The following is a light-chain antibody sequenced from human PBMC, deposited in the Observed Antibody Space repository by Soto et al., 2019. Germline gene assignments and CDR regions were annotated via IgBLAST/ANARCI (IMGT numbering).Light chain of an antibody. CDR3: QQYGSLSWT. Sequence: VVTQHPCTLSLNTRERATLSCRASQSVRSNFLAWYQQKPGQAPRLLIFGASTRATGTPARFSGSGSGTDFTLTISRLEPEDFAVYYCQQYGSLSWTSGQGTKVDNK. CDR1: QSVRSNF. CDR2: GAS. V-gene: IGKV3-20*01. J-gene: IGKJ1*01.